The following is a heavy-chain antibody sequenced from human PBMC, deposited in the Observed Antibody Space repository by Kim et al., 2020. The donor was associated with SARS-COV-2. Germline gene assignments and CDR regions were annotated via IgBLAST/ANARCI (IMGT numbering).Heavy chain of an antibody. CDR3: PKETPGYSRRSPLYYDYGMDV. D-gene: IGHD6-13*01. J-gene: IGHJ6*02. Sequence: GGSLRLSCAASGFTFSSYAMSWVRQAPGQGLEWVSAISGSGGSTYYADSVKGRFTTSQDNSKNTLYLQMNSLRAEDTAVYYCPKETPGYSRRSPLYYDYGMDVWGQGTTVTVSS. V-gene: IGHV3-23*01. CDR1: GFTFSSYA. CDR2: ISGSGGST.